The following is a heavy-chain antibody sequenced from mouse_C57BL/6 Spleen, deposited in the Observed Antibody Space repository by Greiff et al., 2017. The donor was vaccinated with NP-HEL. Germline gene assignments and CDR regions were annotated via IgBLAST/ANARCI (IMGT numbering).Heavy chain of an antibody. CDR1: GYTFTSYW. J-gene: IGHJ4*01. CDR2: IDPNSGGT. V-gene: IGHV1-72*01. CDR3: ARGWLLPPYDAMDY. Sequence: QVQLQQPGAELVKPGASVKLSCKASGYTFTSYWMHWVKQRPGRGLEWIGRIDPNSGGTKYNEKFKSKATLTVDKPSSTAYMQLSSLTSEDSAVYYCARGWLLPPYDAMDYWGQGTSVTVSS. D-gene: IGHD2-3*01.